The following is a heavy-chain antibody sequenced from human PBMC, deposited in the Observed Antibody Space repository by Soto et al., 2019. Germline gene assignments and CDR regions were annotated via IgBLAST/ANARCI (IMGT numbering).Heavy chain of an antibody. V-gene: IGHV1-69*02. CDR2: IIPILGIA. Sequence: QVQLVQSGAEVKKPGSSVKVSCKASGGTFSSYTISWVRQAPGQGLEWMGRIIPILGIANYAQKFQGRVTXTXXKSTSTADMELSSLRSEDTAVYYCARGGAGYGMDVWGQGTTVTVSS. J-gene: IGHJ6*02. CDR3: ARGGAGYGMDV. CDR1: GGTFSSYT.